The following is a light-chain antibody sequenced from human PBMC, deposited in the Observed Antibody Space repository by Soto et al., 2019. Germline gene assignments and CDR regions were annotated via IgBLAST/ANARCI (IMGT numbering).Light chain of an antibody. Sequence: EIVMTQSPATLSVSPGEGATLSCRASQNLSSNLAWYQQKPGQAPRLLIYGAFTRATGIPARFSGSGSGTEFTLTISSLPSEDFAVYYCQQYNNWPLTFGGGTKVEIK. V-gene: IGKV3-15*01. CDR3: QQYNNWPLT. J-gene: IGKJ4*01. CDR2: GAF. CDR1: QNLSSN.